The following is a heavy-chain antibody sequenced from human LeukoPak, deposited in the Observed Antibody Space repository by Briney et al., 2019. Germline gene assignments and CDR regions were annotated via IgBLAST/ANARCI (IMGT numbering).Heavy chain of an antibody. CDR2: IYYSGST. CDR3: ATQLGYCSSTSCYADKVDY. V-gene: IGHV4-39*01. J-gene: IGHJ4*02. CDR1: GGSISSCSYY. D-gene: IGHD2-2*01. Sequence: SETLSLTCTVSGGSISSCSYYWGWIRQPPGKGLEWIGSIYYSGSTYYNPSLKSRVTISVDTSKNQFSLKLSSVTAADTAVYYCATQLGYCSSTSCYADKVDYWGQGTLVTVSS.